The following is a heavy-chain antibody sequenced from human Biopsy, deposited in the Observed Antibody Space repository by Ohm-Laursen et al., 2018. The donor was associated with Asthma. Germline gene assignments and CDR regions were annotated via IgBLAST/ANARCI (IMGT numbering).Heavy chain of an antibody. D-gene: IGHD6-6*01. Sequence: SLRLSCTASGFILSNYDMRWVRQAPGKGLEWVAVLSYNGNNKYYADSVRGRFTISRDNSENTLYLQMNSLRVEDTAVYYCARGDWYGSASNGYWGQGTLVTVSA. V-gene: IGHV3-30*03. J-gene: IGHJ4*02. CDR2: LSYNGNNK. CDR3: ARGDWYGSASNGY. CDR1: GFILSNYD.